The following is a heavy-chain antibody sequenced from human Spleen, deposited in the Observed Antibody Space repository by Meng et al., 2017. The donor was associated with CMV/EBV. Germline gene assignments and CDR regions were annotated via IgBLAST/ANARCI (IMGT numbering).Heavy chain of an antibody. V-gene: IGHV3-20*04. CDR3: SRDLRSLTSRAVGFDP. CDR2: INWNGGST. Sequence: GESLKISCAASGFTFDDYGMSWVRQAPGKGLEWVCGINWNGGSTGYADSVKGRFTISRDNAKNSLCLQMNRLRAEDTAVYYWSRDLRSLTSRAVGFDPWGQGTLVTVSS. D-gene: IGHD6-19*01. J-gene: IGHJ5*02. CDR1: GFTFDDYG.